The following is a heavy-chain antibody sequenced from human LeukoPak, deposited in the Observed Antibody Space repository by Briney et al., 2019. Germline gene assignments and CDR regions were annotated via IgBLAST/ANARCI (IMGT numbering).Heavy chain of an antibody. CDR3: VLMPGY. CDR1: GGSISSSNYY. J-gene: IGHJ4*02. CDR2: FYNSGST. Sequence: SETLSLTCTVSGGSISSSNYYWRWVRQPPGKGLEWIGSFYNSGSTFYNPSLKSRVTISVDTSKKQFSLRLTSVTAADTAVYYCVLMPGYWGQGILVAVSS. V-gene: IGHV4-39*01. D-gene: IGHD2-2*01.